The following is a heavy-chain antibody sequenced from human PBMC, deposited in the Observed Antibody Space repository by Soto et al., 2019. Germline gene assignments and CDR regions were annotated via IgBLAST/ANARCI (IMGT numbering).Heavy chain of an antibody. V-gene: IGHV1-69*04. J-gene: IGHJ4*02. Sequence: GASVKVSCKASGYTFTSYGISWVRQAPGQGLEWMGRIIPILGIANYAQKFQGRVTITADKSTSTAYMELSSLRSEDTAVYYCAREYYYDSSGYITPVRGLLYAFDYWGQGTLVTVSS. CDR1: GYTFTSYG. CDR2: IIPILGIA. CDR3: AREYYYDSSGYITPVRGLLYAFDY. D-gene: IGHD3-22*01.